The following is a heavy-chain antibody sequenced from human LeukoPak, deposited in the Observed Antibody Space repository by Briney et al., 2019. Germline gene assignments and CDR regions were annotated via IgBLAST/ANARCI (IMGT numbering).Heavy chain of an antibody. CDR2: IYPGDSDT. CDR3: ARLVAGVFDY. CDR1: GYTFTYRY. D-gene: IGHD6-19*01. J-gene: IGHJ4*02. V-gene: IGHV5-51*01. Sequence: VASVKVSCKASGYTFTYRYLHWVRQAPGQALEWMGWIIYPGDSDTRYSPSFQGQVTISADKSISTAYLQWSSLKASDTAMYYCARLVAGVFDYWGQGTLATVSS.